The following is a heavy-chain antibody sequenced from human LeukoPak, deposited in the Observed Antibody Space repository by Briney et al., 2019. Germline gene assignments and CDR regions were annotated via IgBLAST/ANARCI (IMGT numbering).Heavy chain of an antibody. CDR3: ARGKDGYNPTDY. D-gene: IGHD5-24*01. CDR2: IIPIFGTA. Sequence: GASVKVSCKASGGTFSSYAISWVRQAPGQGLEWMGGIIPIFGTANNAQKFQGRVTITADESTSTAYMELSSLRSEDTAVYYCARGKDGYNPTDYWGQGTLVTVSS. CDR1: GGTFSSYA. V-gene: IGHV1-69*13. J-gene: IGHJ4*02.